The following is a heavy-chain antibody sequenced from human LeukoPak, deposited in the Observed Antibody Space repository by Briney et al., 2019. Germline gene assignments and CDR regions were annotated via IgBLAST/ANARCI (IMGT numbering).Heavy chain of an antibody. CDR2: MNSDGSST. CDR1: GFSFIRYW. Sequence: AGGSLRLSCSASGFSFIRYWMHWVRQAPGKGLVWVSRMNSDGSSTNYADSVKGRFTISRDNAKNTLYLQMNSLRAEDTAVYYCARVWDDYGDFENWGQGTLVTVSS. V-gene: IGHV3-74*01. D-gene: IGHD4-17*01. J-gene: IGHJ4*02. CDR3: ARVWDDYGDFEN.